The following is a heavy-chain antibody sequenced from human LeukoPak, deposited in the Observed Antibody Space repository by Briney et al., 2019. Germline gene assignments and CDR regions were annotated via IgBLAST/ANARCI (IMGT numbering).Heavy chain of an antibody. V-gene: IGHV3-48*03. CDR3: AKRPEGR. D-gene: IGHD6-6*01. Sequence: PGESLRLSCAASGFTFSSYEMNWVRQAPGKGLEWVSYTSSSGSTIYYADSVKGRFTISRDNSKNTLYLQMNSLRAEDTAVYYCAKRPEGRWGQGTLVTVSS. CDR1: GFTFSSYE. CDR2: TSSSGSTI. J-gene: IGHJ1*01.